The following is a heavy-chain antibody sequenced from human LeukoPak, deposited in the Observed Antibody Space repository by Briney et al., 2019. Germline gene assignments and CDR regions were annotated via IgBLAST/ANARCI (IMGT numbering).Heavy chain of an antibody. CDR3: ARDGLYYYDSSARGNLFDY. V-gene: IGHV1-8*01. D-gene: IGHD3-22*01. CDR1: GYTFTSYD. CDR2: MNPNSGNT. Sequence: EASVKVSCKASGYTFTSYDINWMRQAPGQGLEWVGWMNPNSGNTGYAQTFQGKLTMTRNTSIKTAYMELRSLRSDDTAVYYCARDGLYYYDSSARGNLFDYWGQGTLVTVSS. J-gene: IGHJ4*02.